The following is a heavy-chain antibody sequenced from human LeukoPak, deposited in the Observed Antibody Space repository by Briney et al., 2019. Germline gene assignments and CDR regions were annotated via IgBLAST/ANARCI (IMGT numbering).Heavy chain of an antibody. D-gene: IGHD2-2*01. J-gene: IGHJ5*02. Sequence: SETLSLTCAVSGYSISSGYNWGWIRQPPGKGLEWIGTLSHSGGTYYNPSLKSRITMTMDTSKNQFSLRLTSVTAADTAVYFCARFGSTSGRGFDPWGQGTLVTVSS. CDR3: ARFGSTSGRGFDP. CDR2: LSHSGGT. V-gene: IGHV4-38-2*01. CDR1: GYSISSGYN.